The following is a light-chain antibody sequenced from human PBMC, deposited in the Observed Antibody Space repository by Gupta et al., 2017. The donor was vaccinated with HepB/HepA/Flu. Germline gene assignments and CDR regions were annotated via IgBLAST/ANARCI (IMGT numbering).Light chain of an antibody. J-gene: IGKJ1*01. Sequence: DIVMTQSPDSLAVSLGERATINCKSSQSVLYSSNNKNYIAWYQQKPGQPPKLLFYWASTRESGVPDRFSGSGSGTECTLTISSLQAEDVAVYYCQQYYSVIKTFGQGTKVEIK. CDR1: QSVLYSSNNKNY. CDR2: WAS. CDR3: QQYYSVIKT. V-gene: IGKV4-1*01.